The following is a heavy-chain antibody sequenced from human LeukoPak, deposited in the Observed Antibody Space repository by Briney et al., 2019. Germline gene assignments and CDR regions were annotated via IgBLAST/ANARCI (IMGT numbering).Heavy chain of an antibody. CDR2: ISGSGGST. CDR3: ANSGGVQRHDAY. D-gene: IGHD6-25*01. CDR1: GFTFSSYA. V-gene: IGHV3-23*01. Sequence: PGGSLRLSCAASGFTFSSYAMSWVRQAPGKGLEWVSGISGSGGSTYYADSVKGRFTISRDNSKNTLYLQMNSLRAEDTAVYHCANSGGVQRHDAYWGQGTLATVSS. J-gene: IGHJ4*02.